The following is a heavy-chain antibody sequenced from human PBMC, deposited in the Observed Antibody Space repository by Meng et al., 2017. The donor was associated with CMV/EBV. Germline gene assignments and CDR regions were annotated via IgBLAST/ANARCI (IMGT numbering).Heavy chain of an antibody. CDR2: INHSGST. D-gene: IGHD3-10*01. Sequence: SETLSLTCAVYGGSFSGYYWSWIRQPPGKGLEWIGEINHSGSTNYNPSHKSRVTISVDTSKNQFSLKLSSVTAADTAVYYCARVMGHYYGSGSYPDWGQGTLVTVSS. V-gene: IGHV4-34*01. J-gene: IGHJ4*02. CDR1: GGSFSGYY. CDR3: ARVMGHYYGSGSYPD.